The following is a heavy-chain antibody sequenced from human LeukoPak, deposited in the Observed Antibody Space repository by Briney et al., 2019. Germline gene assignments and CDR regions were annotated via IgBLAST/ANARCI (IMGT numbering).Heavy chain of an antibody. CDR1: GYTFTGYY. Sequence: GASVKVSCKASGYTFTGYYMHWVRQAPGQGLEWMGWINPNSGGTNYAQKFQGRVTMIRDTSISTAYMELSRLRSDDTAVYYCARDHGSGSYYADYWGQGTLVTVSS. J-gene: IGHJ4*02. V-gene: IGHV1-2*02. CDR3: ARDHGSGSYYADY. CDR2: INPNSGGT. D-gene: IGHD3-10*01.